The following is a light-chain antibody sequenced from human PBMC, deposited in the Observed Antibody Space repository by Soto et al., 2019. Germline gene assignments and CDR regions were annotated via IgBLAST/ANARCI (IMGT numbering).Light chain of an antibody. CDR3: NSYTTSSAPFV. CDR2: EVS. Sequence: QSALTQPASVSGSPGQSITISCTGTGSDVGGYKYVSWYQRHPGKAPKLLIFEVSNRPSGVSHRFSASKSGNTASLTISGLQAEDEAYYYCNSYTTSSAPFVFGTGTKVTVL. J-gene: IGLJ1*01. CDR1: GSDVGGYKY. V-gene: IGLV2-14*01.